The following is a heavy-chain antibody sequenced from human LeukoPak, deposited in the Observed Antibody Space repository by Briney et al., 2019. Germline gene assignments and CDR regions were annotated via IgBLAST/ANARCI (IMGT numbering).Heavy chain of an antibody. J-gene: IGHJ4*02. Sequence: ASVKVSCKASGYTFTSYGISWVRQAPGQGLEWMGWISAYNGNTNYAQKLQGRVTMTTDTSTSTAYMELRSLRSDDTAVYYCARAPTDYDSSGYYYKEDYWGQGTLVTVSS. CDR1: GYTFTSYG. CDR2: ISAYNGNT. D-gene: IGHD3-22*01. V-gene: IGHV1-18*01. CDR3: ARAPTDYDSSGYYYKEDY.